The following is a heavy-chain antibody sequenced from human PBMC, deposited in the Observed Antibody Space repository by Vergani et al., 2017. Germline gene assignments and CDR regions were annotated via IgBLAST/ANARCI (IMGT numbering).Heavy chain of an antibody. CDR3: ARHSTVEWLVKLGWIDP. Sequence: QLQLQESGPGLVKPPATLPLTCSVSGAPTRSTNNYWGRIPQPPGKGLGWIASIYFSGCTYSNPSLKSRVTIPVDTSKNQFSLKLSSVTAADTAVYFCARHSTVEWLVKLGWIDPWGQGILVTVSS. V-gene: IGHV4-39*01. J-gene: IGHJ5*02. D-gene: IGHD6-19*01. CDR1: GAPTRSTNNY. CDR2: IYFSGCT.